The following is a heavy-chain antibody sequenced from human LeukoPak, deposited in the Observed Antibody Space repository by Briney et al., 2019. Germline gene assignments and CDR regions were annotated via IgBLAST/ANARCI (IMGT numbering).Heavy chain of an antibody. CDR2: IWCGHNP. Sequence: PGGSLRLSFASSVFTFIGNAMNWVRQAPGKGLEWVSGIWCGHNPHYTGSVKGRFTISRDNSKNTLYLQMNRLRAEDTARYYCAKDLHNWSGIDCWGQGTLVTVSS. J-gene: IGHJ4*02. D-gene: IGHD3-3*01. V-gene: IGHV3-23*01. CDR3: AKDLHNWSGIDC. CDR1: VFTFIGNA.